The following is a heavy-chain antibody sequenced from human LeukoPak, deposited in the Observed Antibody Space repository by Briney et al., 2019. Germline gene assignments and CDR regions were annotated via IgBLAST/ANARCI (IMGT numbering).Heavy chain of an antibody. CDR2: INHSGST. CDR1: GGSFSGYY. V-gene: IGHV4-34*01. Sequence: SETLSLTCAVYGGSFSGYYWSWIRHPPGKGLEWIGEINHSGSTNHNPSLKSRVTISVDTTKNQFSLKLSSVTAADTAVYYCARRSGGRFYYYGMDVWSKGTTVSVCS. CDR3: ARRSGGRFYYYGMDV. J-gene: IGHJ6*04. D-gene: IGHD2-15*01.